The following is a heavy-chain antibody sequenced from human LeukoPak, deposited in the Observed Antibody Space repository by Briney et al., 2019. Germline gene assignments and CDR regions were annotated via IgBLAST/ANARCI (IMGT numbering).Heavy chain of an antibody. V-gene: IGHV1-69*04. CDR1: GGTFSSCA. D-gene: IGHD2-2*02. J-gene: IGHJ5*02. CDR3: AREGDIVVVPAAIPNWFDP. CDR2: IIPIFGMA. Sequence: ASVKVSCKASGGTFSSCAISWVRQAPGQGLEWMGRIIPIFGMANYAQKFQGRVTITADKSTSTAYMELSSLRSEDTAVYYCAREGDIVVVPAAIPNWFDPWGQGTLVTVSS.